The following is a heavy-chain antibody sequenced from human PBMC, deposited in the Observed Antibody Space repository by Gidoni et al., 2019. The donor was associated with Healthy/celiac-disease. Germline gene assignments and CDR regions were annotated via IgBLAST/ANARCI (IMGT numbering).Heavy chain of an antibody. D-gene: IGHD2-2*01. J-gene: IGHJ5*02. Sequence: QVQLQESGPGLVKPSQTLSLTCTVSGGSISSGGYYWSWIRQHPVKGLEWIGYIDYSGSTYYNPSLKSRVNISVDTSKNQFSLKLSSVTAADTAVYYCASTICSSTSCYRGHFWFDPWGQGTLVTVSS. V-gene: IGHV4-31*03. CDR3: ASTICSSTSCYRGHFWFDP. CDR2: IDYSGST. CDR1: GGSISSGGYY.